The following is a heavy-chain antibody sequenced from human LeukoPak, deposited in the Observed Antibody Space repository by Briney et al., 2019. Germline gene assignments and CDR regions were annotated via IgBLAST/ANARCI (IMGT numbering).Heavy chain of an antibody. Sequence: SETLSLTCAVYGGSFSGYYWSWIRQPPGKGLEWIGEINHSGSTNYNPSLKSRVTISVDTSKNQFSLKLSSVTAADTAVYYCARGGGGAFDIWGRGTMVTVSS. CDR3: ARGGGGAFDI. J-gene: IGHJ3*02. V-gene: IGHV4-34*01. CDR1: GGSFSGYY. D-gene: IGHD3-10*01. CDR2: INHSGST.